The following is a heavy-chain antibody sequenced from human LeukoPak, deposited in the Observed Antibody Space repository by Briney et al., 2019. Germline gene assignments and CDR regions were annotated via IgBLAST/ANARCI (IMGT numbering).Heavy chain of an antibody. CDR2: INWNGDRT. J-gene: IGHJ4*02. V-gene: IGHV3-20*04. CDR3: ARDPNNYGRLDY. D-gene: IGHD3-16*01. Sequence: GGSLTLSCAASGFAFDDYGMSWVRHAPGGGLEWVSDINWNGDRTAYADSVKGRFTIYKDKAKNSLYLQMNSVRAEDTALYYCARDPNNYGRLDYWGQGTLVAVSS. CDR1: GFAFDDYG.